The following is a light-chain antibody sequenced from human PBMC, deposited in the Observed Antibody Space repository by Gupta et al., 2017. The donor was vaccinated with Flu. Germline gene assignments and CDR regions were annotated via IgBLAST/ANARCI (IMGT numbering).Light chain of an antibody. CDR1: SSNIGDSY. J-gene: IGLJ1*01. CDR2: DNN. CDR3: GTWDSSLRTYV. Sequence: SSNIGDSYVSWYQQLPETAPKLLIYDNNERPSGVPDRFSGSKSGTSATLGIPGLQTGDEADYYCGTWDSSLRTYVFGTGTKVSV. V-gene: IGLV1-51*01.